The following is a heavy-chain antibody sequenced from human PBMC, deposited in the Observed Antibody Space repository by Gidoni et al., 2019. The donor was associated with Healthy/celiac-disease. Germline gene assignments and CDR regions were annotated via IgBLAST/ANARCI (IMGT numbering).Heavy chain of an antibody. Sequence: QLQLQESGPGLVKPSETLSLTCTVSGGSISSRSYYWGWIRQPPGKGLEWIGSIYYSGSTYYNPSLKSRVTISVDTSKNQFSLKLSSVTAADTAVYYCARLKDRVVRGVIGNWFDPWGQGTLVTVSS. CDR1: GGSISSRSYY. CDR3: ARLKDRVVRGVIGNWFDP. J-gene: IGHJ5*02. V-gene: IGHV4-39*01. D-gene: IGHD3-10*01. CDR2: IYYSGST.